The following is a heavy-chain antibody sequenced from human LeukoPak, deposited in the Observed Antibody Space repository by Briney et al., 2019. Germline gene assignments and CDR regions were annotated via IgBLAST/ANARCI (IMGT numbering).Heavy chain of an antibody. CDR1: GFTVSSKF. J-gene: IGHJ4*02. D-gene: IGHD3-22*01. V-gene: IGHV3-66*01. CDR3: ARFYDTSGHLDC. CDR2: IYDGGTT. Sequence: GGSLRLSCAASGFTVSSKFMSWVRQAPGKGLEWVSVIYDGGTTYYADSVKGRFTISGDNSKNMLFLQMNSLRAEDTAVYYCARFYDTSGHLDCWGQGTLVTVSS.